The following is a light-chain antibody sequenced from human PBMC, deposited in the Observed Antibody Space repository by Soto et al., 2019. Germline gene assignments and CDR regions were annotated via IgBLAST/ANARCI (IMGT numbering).Light chain of an antibody. Sequence: DIQMNQSPSSLSASVGDRVTITCRASQSISSWLAWYQQKPGKAPKLLIYKASSLESGVPSRFSGSGSGSEFTLTISSLQPDDFATYYFQQYNSFSWTFGQGTKVEIK. CDR3: QQYNSFSWT. CDR2: KAS. V-gene: IGKV1-5*03. J-gene: IGKJ1*01. CDR1: QSISSW.